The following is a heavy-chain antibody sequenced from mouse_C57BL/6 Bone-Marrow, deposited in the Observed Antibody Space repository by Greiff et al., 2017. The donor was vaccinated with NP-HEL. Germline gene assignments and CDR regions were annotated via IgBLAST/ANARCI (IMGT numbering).Heavy chain of an antibody. Sequence: VKLQQPGAELVRPGTSVKLSCKASGYTFTSYWMHWVKQRPGQGLEWIGVIDPSDSYTNYNQKFKGKATLTVDTSSSTAYMQLSSLTSEDSAVYYCARGRAFDYWGQGTTLTVSS. CDR1: GYTFTSYW. D-gene: IGHD3-3*01. V-gene: IGHV1-59*01. CDR2: IDPSDSYT. J-gene: IGHJ2*01. CDR3: ARGRAFDY.